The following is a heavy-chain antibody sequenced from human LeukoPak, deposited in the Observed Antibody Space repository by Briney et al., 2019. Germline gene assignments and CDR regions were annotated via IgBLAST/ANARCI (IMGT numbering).Heavy chain of an antibody. Sequence: PSETLSLTCTVSGGSISSGSYYWTWIRQPPGKTLEWIGYSYYSGSTKYNPSLKSRVTISVDTPNNQFSLNLRSVTAADTAVYYCATTTSGGDAFDIWGQGTMVTVSS. CDR1: GGSISSGSYY. J-gene: IGHJ3*02. V-gene: IGHV4-61*01. CDR2: SYYSGST. CDR3: ATTTSGGDAFDI. D-gene: IGHD1-26*01.